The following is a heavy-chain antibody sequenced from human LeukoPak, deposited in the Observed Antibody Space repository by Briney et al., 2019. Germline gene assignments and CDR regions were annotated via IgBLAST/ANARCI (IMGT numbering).Heavy chain of an antibody. CDR3: AKGAVTTYYFDY. D-gene: IGHD4-11*01. CDR2: IRYDGSNK. V-gene: IGHV3-30*02. Sequence: GGSLRLSCAASGFTFSSYGMHWVRQAPGKGLEWVTFIRYDGSNKYYADSVTGRFTISRDNSKNTLYLQMNSLRAEDTAVYYSAKGAVTTYYFDYWGQGTLVTVSS. J-gene: IGHJ4*02. CDR1: GFTFSSYG.